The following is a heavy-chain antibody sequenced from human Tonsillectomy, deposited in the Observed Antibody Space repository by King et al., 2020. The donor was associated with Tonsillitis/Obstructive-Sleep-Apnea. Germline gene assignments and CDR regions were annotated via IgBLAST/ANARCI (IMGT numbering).Heavy chain of an antibody. Sequence: VQLVESGGGLVQPGGSLRLSCSASGFTFSDYAIHWVRQAPGKGLEYVSTIDTSGGSTYYADSVKGRFTISRDISKNTLYVQMTSLRPEDTAGYFCVNSGSRSSGETIANWFDPWGQGTLVTVSS. D-gene: IGHD3-10*01. CDR2: IDTSGGST. V-gene: IGHV3-64*05. CDR1: GFTFSDYA. J-gene: IGHJ5*02. CDR3: VNSGSRSSGETIANWFDP.